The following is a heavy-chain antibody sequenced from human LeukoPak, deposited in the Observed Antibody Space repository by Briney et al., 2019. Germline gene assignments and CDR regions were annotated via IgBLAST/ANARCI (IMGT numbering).Heavy chain of an antibody. CDR1: GGTFSSYA. Sequence: SVKVSCKASGGTFSSYAISWVRQAPGQGLEWMGGIIPIFGTANYAQKFQGRVTITADESTSTAYMELSSLRSEDTAVYYCATILGTSYYGSGSYYCWGQGTLVTVSS. D-gene: IGHD3-10*01. CDR2: IIPIFGTA. V-gene: IGHV1-69*01. CDR3: ATILGTSYYGSGSYYC. J-gene: IGHJ4*02.